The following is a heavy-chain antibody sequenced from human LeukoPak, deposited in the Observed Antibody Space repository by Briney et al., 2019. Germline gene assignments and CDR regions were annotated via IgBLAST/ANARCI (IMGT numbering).Heavy chain of an antibody. CDR3: AREAYCGGDCYTGFDY. J-gene: IGHJ4*02. CDR2: IYYSGST. V-gene: IGHV4-59*01. CDR1: GGSISSYH. Sequence: SETLSLTCTVSGGSISSYHWSWIRQPPGKVLEWIGYIYYSGSTNYNPSLKSRVTISVDTSKNQSSLQLSSVPAADTAVYYCAREAYCGGDCYTGFDYWGQGTLVTVSS. D-gene: IGHD2-21*02.